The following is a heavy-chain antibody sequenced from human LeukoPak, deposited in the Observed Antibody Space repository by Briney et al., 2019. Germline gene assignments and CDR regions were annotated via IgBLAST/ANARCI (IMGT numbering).Heavy chain of an antibody. V-gene: IGHV4-4*02. CDR1: NGPITSTKW. CDR2: ISHTGST. Sequence: SGTLSLTCTVSNGPITSTKWWSWVRQPPGKGLEWIGEISHTGSTNYNPSFNSRVTMSVDKSKSQFSLNLESVTAADTALYYCASSSLVVVVTYGFDIWGRGTVVTVSS. D-gene: IGHD2-21*01. CDR3: ASSSLVVVVTYGFDI. J-gene: IGHJ3*02.